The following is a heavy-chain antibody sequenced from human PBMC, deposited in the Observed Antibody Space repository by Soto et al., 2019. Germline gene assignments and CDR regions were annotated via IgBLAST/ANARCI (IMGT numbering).Heavy chain of an antibody. CDR1: GGSISSGGYY. Sequence: SETLSLTCTVSGGSISSGGYYWSWIRQHPGKGLEWIGYIYYSGSTYYNPSLKSRVTISVDTSKNQFSLKLSSVTAADTAVYYCARALGYGGNSNYFDYWGQGTLVTVSS. CDR2: IYYSGST. CDR3: ARALGYGGNSNYFDY. J-gene: IGHJ4*02. V-gene: IGHV4-31*03. D-gene: IGHD4-17*01.